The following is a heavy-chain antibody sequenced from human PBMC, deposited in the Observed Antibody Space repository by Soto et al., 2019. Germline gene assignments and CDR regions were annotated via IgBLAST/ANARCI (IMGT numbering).Heavy chain of an antibody. CDR2: ISASGGST. V-gene: IGHV3-23*01. J-gene: IGHJ6*02. CDR1: GFTFSTYA. Sequence: EVQLLESGGGLVQPGGSLRLCCAASGFTFSTYAMSWVRQAPGKGLEWVSVISASGGSTFYADSVKGRFTVSRDNSRNTLYLQVISLRVEDTAVYYCAKDLRTSTNYHYGMDVWAQGTTVTVSS. CDR3: AKDLRTSTNYHYGMDV.